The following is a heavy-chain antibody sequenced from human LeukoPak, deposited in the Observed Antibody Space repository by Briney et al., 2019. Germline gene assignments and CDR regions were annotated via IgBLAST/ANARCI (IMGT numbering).Heavy chain of an antibody. CDR1: GFTFSSYW. J-gene: IGHJ4*02. CDR2: IYSGGST. CDR3: ATVVVPAATSENFDY. D-gene: IGHD2-2*01. Sequence: GGSLRLSCAASGFTFSSYWMHWVRQAPGKGLEWVSVIYSGGSTYYADSVKGRFTISRDNSKNTLYLQMNSLRAEDAAVYYCATVVVPAATSENFDYWGQGTLVTVSS. V-gene: IGHV3-66*01.